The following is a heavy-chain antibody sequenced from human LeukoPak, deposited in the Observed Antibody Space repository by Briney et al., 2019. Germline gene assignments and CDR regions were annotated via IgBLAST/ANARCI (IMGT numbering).Heavy chain of an antibody. CDR3: ARNAYSSSGYHENYFDC. D-gene: IGHD6-13*01. CDR1: GVSISSHY. Sequence: SETLSLTCTVSGVSISSHYWSWIRQPPGKGLEWIGYFYNSGSTNYNPSLKSRVTISEDTSKNQVSLKLSSVTASDTAVYYCARNAYSSSGYHENYFDCWRQGTLVSVSS. CDR2: FYNSGST. V-gene: IGHV4-59*11. J-gene: IGHJ4*02.